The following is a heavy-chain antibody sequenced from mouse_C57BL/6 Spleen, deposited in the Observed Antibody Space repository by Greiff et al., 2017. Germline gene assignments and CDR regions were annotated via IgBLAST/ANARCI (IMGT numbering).Heavy chain of an antibody. D-gene: IGHD2-1*01. V-gene: IGHV14-2*01. CDR1: GFNIKDYY. Sequence: EVKLMESGAELVKPGASVKLSCTASGFNIKDYYMHWVKQRTEQGLEWIGRIDPEDGETKYAPKFQGKATITADTSANTAYLQLSSLTSEDTAVYYCARSRWGNQDYFDYWGQGTTLTVSS. CDR3: ARSRWGNQDYFDY. J-gene: IGHJ2*01. CDR2: IDPEDGET.